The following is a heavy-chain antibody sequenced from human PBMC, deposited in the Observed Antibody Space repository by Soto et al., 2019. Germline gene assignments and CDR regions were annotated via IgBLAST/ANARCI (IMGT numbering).Heavy chain of an antibody. CDR1: GFTFSSYA. J-gene: IGHJ3*02. D-gene: IGHD2-21*02. Sequence: QVQLVESGGGVVQPGRSLRLSCAASGFTFSSYAMHWVRQAPGKGLEWVAVISYDGSNKYYADSVKGQFTISRDNSKNTLYLQMNSLRAEDTAVYYCASPMIVVVTAISGDAFDIWGQGTMVTVSS. CDR2: ISYDGSNK. CDR3: ASPMIVVVTAISGDAFDI. V-gene: IGHV3-30-3*01.